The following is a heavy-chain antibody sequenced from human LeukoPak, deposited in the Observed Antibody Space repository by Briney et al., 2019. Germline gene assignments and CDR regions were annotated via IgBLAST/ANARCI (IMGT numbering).Heavy chain of an antibody. CDR2: IYYSGST. D-gene: IGHD3-22*01. CDR3: ARAKDYYGSSGYYPSYYYYGMDV. V-gene: IGHV4-59*01. CDR1: GGSISSYY. J-gene: IGHJ6*02. Sequence: SETLSLTCTVSGGSISSYYWSWIPQPPGKGLEWIGYIYYSGSTNYNPSLKSRVTISVDTSKNQFSLKLSSVTAADTAVYYCARAKDYYGSSGYYPSYYYYGMDVWGQGTTVTVSS.